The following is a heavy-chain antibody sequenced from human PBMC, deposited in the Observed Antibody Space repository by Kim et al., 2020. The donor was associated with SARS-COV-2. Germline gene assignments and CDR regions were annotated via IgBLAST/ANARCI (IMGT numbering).Heavy chain of an antibody. D-gene: IGHD6-13*01. CDR3: ARLGPAADVLGKNWFDP. V-gene: IGHV3-21*01. Sequence: GGSLRLSCAASGFTFSSYSMNWVRQAPGKGLEWVSSISSSSSYIYYADSVKGRFTISRDNAKNSLYLQMNSLRAEDTAVYYCARLGPAADVLGKNWFDPWGQGTLVNVSS. CDR2: ISSSSSYI. CDR1: GFTFSSYS. J-gene: IGHJ5*02.